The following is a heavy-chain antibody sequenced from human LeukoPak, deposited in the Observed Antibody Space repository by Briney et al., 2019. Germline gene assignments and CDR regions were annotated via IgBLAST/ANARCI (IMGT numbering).Heavy chain of an antibody. D-gene: IGHD1-14*01. J-gene: IGHJ6*02. Sequence: LRLSCAASGFSFSDYYMSWIRQAPGKGLEWIGYIYYSGSTNYNPSLKSRVTISVDTSKNQFSLKLSSVTAADTAVYYCARDVYGTYYYYGMDVWGQGTTVTVSS. CDR3: ARDVYGTYYYYGMDV. CDR2: IYYSGST. V-gene: IGHV4-59*01. CDR1: GFSFSDYY.